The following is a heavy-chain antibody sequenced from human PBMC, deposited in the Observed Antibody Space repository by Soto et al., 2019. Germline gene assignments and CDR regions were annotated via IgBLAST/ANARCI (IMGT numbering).Heavy chain of an antibody. J-gene: IGHJ6*02. CDR2: INHSGST. Sequence: QVQLQQWGAGLLKPSETLSLTCAVYGGSFSGYYWSWIRQPPGKGLEWIGEINHSGSTNYNPSLKSRVTISVDTSKNQFSLKLSSVTAADTAVYYCATLTGGDSPGRYYYYGMDVWGQGTTVTVSS. D-gene: IGHD2-21*02. CDR3: ATLTGGDSPGRYYYYGMDV. V-gene: IGHV4-34*01. CDR1: GGSFSGYY.